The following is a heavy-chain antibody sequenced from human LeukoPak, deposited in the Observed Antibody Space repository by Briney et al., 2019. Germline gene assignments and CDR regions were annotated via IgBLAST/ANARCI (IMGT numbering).Heavy chain of an antibody. Sequence: GGSLRLSCTASGFTVSNNYMNWVRQAPGKGLEWVSLIYSGGSTQYADSVRGRFTISRGNSKNTLYLQMSSLRAEDTAVYYCARDPPGIAASVSGGWGQGTLVTVSS. CDR3: ARDPPGIAASVSGG. CDR1: GFTVSNNY. V-gene: IGHV3-53*01. CDR2: IYSGGST. D-gene: IGHD6-13*01. J-gene: IGHJ4*02.